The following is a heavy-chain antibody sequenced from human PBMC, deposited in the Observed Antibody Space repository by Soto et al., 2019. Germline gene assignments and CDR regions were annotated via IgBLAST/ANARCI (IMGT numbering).Heavy chain of an antibody. J-gene: IGHJ4*02. CDR3: ARDTHYGVLDY. CDR1: GGSISSYY. CDR2: IYYSGDT. D-gene: IGHD4-17*01. V-gene: IGHV4-59*01. Sequence: SETLSLTCTVSGGSISSYYWSWIRQPPGKGLEWIGYIYYSGDTNYNPSLKSRVTISVDTSRNQFSLSLSSLTAADTAVYYCARDTHYGVLDYWGQGTLVTVSS.